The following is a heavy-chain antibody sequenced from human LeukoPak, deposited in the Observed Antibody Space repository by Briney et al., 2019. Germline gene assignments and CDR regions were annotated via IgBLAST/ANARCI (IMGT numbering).Heavy chain of an antibody. V-gene: IGHV4-34*01. J-gene: IGHJ4*02. CDR2: INHSGST. CDR3: RPSDCSSPSCYAPLDY. CDR1: GGSFIGYY. Sequence: SETLSLTCAVYGGSFIGYYWSWISQPPGKGVEWIGEINHSGSTNYNPSLKSRVTISVDTSKNQFSLKLSSVTAADTAVYYCRPSDCSSPSCYAPLDYWGQGTLVTVSS. D-gene: IGHD2-2*01.